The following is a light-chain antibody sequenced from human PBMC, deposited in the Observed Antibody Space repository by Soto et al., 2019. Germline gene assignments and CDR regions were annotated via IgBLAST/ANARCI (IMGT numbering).Light chain of an antibody. CDR1: QDITNH. CDR3: QHCHILPWT. J-gene: IGKJ1*01. Sequence: DIQMTQSPSSLSASAGDRVTITCQASQDITNHLHWYQQKPGKAPKLLIYDASNLETGVPSRFSRSVCGTAVAVIINNLQPEDFATYFCQHCHILPWTFGQGTKVEIK. V-gene: IGKV1-33*01. CDR2: DAS.